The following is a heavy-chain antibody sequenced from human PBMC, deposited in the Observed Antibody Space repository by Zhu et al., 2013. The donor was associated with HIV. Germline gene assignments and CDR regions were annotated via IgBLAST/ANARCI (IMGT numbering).Heavy chain of an antibody. CDR3: VRWDDSGSYSYFDY. Sequence: QVQLVQSGAEVKKPGASVKVSCKASGYTFIGYYMHWVRQAPGQGLEWMGWIDPNSGDTNYAQKFQGRVTVTRDTSIETAYMDLSRLRSDDTAVYYCVRWDDSGSYSYFDYWGQGTLVTVSS. CDR1: GYTFIGYY. V-gene: IGHV1-2*02. J-gene: IGHJ4*02. D-gene: IGHD1-26*01. CDR2: IDPNSGDT.